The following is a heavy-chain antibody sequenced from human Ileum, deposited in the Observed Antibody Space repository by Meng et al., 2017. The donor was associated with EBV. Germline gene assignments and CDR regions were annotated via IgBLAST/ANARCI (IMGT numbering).Heavy chain of an antibody. V-gene: IGHV4-59*08. D-gene: IGHD2-15*01. CDR1: GGSISSYY. J-gene: IGHJ4*02. CDR3: ARGGWSLDY. CDR2: IYYSGST. Sequence: HGQRQESGPGMGKPSETLALTCTVSGGSISSYYWSWIRQPPGKGLEWIGYIYYSGSTNYNPSLKSRVTISVDTSKNQFSLNLSSVTAADTAVYYCARGGWSLDYWGQGTLVTVSS.